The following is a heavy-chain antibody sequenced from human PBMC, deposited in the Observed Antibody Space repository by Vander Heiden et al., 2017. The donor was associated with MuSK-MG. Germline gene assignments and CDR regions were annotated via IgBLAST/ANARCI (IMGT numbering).Heavy chain of an antibody. CDR2: PIFGTA. CDR3: ASTQGRGYSGYGIFDY. Sequence: QVQLVQAGAEVKKPGSSVKVSCKASGGTFSSYAIIPIFGTANYAQQFQGRVTITADESTSTAYMELSSLRSEDTAVYYCASTQGRGYSGYGIFDYWGQGTLVTVSS. CDR1: GGTFSSYA. J-gene: IGHJ4*02. D-gene: IGHD5-12*01. V-gene: IGHV1-69*12.